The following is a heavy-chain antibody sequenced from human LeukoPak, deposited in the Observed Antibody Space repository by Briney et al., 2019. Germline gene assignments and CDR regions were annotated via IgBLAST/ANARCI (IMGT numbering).Heavy chain of an antibody. D-gene: IGHD3-10*01. V-gene: IGHV3-7*01. CDR2: IKQDGSEK. CDR3: ARDFESLWFGEFLYPYYYGMDV. CDR1: GFTFSSYW. J-gene: IGHJ6*02. Sequence: GGSLRLSCAASGFTFSSYWMSWVRQAPGKGLEWVANIKQDGSEKYYVDSVKGRFTISRDNAKNSLYLQMNSLRAEDTAVYYCARDFESLWFGEFLYPYYYGMDVWGQGTTVTVSS.